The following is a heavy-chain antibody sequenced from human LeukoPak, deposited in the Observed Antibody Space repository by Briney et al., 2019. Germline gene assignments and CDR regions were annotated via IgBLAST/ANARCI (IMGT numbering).Heavy chain of an antibody. CDR2: IYYSGRT. Sequence: PSETLSLTCTVPGDSISSSSYYWGWIRQPPGKGLEWIGSIYYSGRTYYNPSLKSRVTISVDTSKNQFSLKLSSVTAADTAVYYCARAELELPRNPGTISQYYFDYWGQGTLVTVSS. J-gene: IGHJ4*02. D-gene: IGHD1-7*01. CDR1: GDSISSSSYY. CDR3: ARAELELPRNPGTISQYYFDY. V-gene: IGHV4-39*01.